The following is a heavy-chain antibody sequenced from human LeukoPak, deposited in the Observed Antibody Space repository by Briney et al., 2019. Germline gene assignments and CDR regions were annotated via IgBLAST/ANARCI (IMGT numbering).Heavy chain of an antibody. V-gene: IGHV3-53*01. Sequence: PGGSLRLSCAASGFTVSSNYMSWVRQAPGKGLEWVSVIYSGGSTYYADSVKGRFTTSRDNSKNTLYLQRNSLRAEDTAVYYCVRGDYGDYTLFDYWGQGTLVTVSS. CDR1: GFTVSSNY. J-gene: IGHJ4*02. D-gene: IGHD4-17*01. CDR3: VRGDYGDYTLFDY. CDR2: IYSGGST.